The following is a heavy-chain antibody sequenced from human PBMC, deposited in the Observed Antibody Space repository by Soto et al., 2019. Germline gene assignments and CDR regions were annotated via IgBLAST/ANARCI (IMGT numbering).Heavy chain of an antibody. V-gene: IGHV4-31*03. J-gene: IGHJ4*02. CDR2: IYYSGST. Sequence: PSETLSLTCTVSGGSISSGGYYWSWIRQHPGKGLEWIGYIYYSGSTYYNPSLKSRVTISVDTSKNQFSLKLSSVTAADTAVYYCARDELYYDSSGYYYGGFDYWGQGTLVTVSS. CDR1: GGSISSGGYY. CDR3: ARDELYYDSSGYYYGGFDY. D-gene: IGHD3-22*01.